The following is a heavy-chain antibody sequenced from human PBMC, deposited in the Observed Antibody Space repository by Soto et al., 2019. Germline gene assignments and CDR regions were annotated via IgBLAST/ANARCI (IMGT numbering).Heavy chain of an antibody. D-gene: IGHD1-1*01. V-gene: IGHV1-69*01. Sequence: QVHLVQSGAEVKKPGSSVKVSCKSYGGTFSSLALSWVRQAPGQGLEWLGGIIPSFGAADYAQKFQGRVRITADESTTTAYLEVTSLTFDDTAVYYCARGGNGVTTASLFWFDPWGQGTLVTVSS. CDR3: ARGGNGVTTASLFWFDP. CDR1: GGTFSSLA. CDR2: IIPSFGAA. J-gene: IGHJ5*02.